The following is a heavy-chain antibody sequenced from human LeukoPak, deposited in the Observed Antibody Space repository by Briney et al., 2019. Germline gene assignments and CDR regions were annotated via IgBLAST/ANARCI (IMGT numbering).Heavy chain of an antibody. D-gene: IGHD3-22*01. CDR3: AKGPMIVVVRKPHYFDY. V-gene: IGHV3-23*01. J-gene: IGHJ4*02. CDR1: GVTFSRCV. Sequence: GPTLVLPRDATGVTFSRCVDLWGRRALGKGMEWVSAVSGSGGSTYYADSVKGRFTISRDNSKNTLYLQMNSLRAEDTAVYSCAKGPMIVVVRKPHYFDYWGQGTLVTVSS. CDR2: VSGSGGST.